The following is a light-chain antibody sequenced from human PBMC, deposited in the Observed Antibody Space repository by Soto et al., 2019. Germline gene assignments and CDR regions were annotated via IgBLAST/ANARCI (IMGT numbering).Light chain of an antibody. J-gene: IGLJ2*01. Sequence: QSVLTQSPSASASLGASVKLTCTLSSGHRTYAIAWHQQQPEKGPRFLMKVNSDGSHSKGDGIPDRFSGSSSGAERYLTISGLQSEDEADYYCQTWGTGIVVFGGGTKLTVL. V-gene: IGLV4-69*01. CDR3: QTWGTGIVV. CDR2: VNSDGSH. CDR1: SGHRTYA.